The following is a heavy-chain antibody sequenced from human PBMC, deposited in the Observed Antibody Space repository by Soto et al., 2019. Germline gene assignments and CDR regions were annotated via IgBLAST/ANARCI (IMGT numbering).Heavy chain of an antibody. CDR2: IYYSGST. Sequence: SETLSLTCTVSGGSISSGDYYWSWIRQPPGKGLEWIGYIYYSGSTYYNPPLKSRVTISVDTSKNQFSLKLSSVTAADTAVYYCARDNILGILYGGMDVWGQGTTVTVSS. J-gene: IGHJ6*02. CDR1: GGSISSGDYY. CDR3: ARDNILGILYGGMDV. V-gene: IGHV4-30-4*01. D-gene: IGHD3-3*01.